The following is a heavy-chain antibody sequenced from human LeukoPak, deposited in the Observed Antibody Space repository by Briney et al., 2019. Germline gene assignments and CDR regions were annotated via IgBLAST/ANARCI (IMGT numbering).Heavy chain of an antibody. V-gene: IGHV4-59*01. D-gene: IGHD5-12*01. CDR2: IYYSGST. CDR3: AREYRWFDP. CDR1: GGSISSYY. J-gene: IGHJ5*02. Sequence: SETLSLTCTVSGGSISSYYWSWIRQPPGKGLEWIGYIYYSGSTSYNPSLKSRVTISIDTSKNQFSLKLRSVTAADTAVYYCAREYRWFDPWGQGTLVTVSS.